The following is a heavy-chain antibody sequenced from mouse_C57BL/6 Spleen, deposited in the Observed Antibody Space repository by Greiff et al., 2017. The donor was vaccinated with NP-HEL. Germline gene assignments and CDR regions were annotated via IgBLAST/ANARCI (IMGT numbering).Heavy chain of an antibody. V-gene: IGHV1-64*01. J-gene: IGHJ4*01. CDR3: ARGYGNYVNAMDY. D-gene: IGHD2-10*02. CDR2: IHPNSGST. CDR1: GYTFTSYW. Sequence: QVQLKQPGAELVKPGASVKLSCKASGYTFTSYWMHWVKQRPGQGLEWIGMIHPNSGSTNYNEKFKSKATLTVDKSSSTAYMQLSSLTSEDSAVYYCARGYGNYVNAMDYWGQGTSVTVSS.